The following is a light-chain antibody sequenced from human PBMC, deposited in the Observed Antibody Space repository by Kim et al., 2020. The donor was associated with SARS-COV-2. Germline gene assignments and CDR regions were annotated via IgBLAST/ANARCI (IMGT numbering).Light chain of an antibody. Sequence: SVARGQKARITCGGNNIGSKNVHWYQQKTGQAPVLVIYRDSNRPSGIPERFSGSNSGNTATLTISRAQAGDEADYYCQVWDSSTAVFGGGTQLTVL. CDR3: QVWDSSTAV. CDR2: RDS. CDR1: NIGSKN. V-gene: IGLV3-9*01. J-gene: IGLJ2*01.